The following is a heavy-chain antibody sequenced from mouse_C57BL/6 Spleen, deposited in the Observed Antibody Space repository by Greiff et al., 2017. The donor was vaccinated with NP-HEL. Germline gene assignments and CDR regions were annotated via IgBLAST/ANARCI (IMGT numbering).Heavy chain of an antibody. CDR1: GYTFTDYN. D-gene: IGHD1-3*01. CDR2: INPNNGGT. CDR3: ARGDDNYDAMDY. V-gene: IGHV1-18*01. Sequence: EVQLQQSGPELVKPGASVKIPCKASGYTFTDYNMDWVKQSHGKSLEWIGDINPNNGGTIYNQKFKGKATLTVDKSSSTAYMELRSLTSEDTAVYYWARGDDNYDAMDYWGQGTSVTVSS. J-gene: IGHJ4*01.